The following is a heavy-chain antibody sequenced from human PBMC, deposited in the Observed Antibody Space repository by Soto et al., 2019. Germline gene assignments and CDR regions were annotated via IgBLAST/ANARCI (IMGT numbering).Heavy chain of an antibody. CDR3: ARDWSGVAAAGTYVY. V-gene: IGHV3-21*01. Sequence: GGSLRLSCAASGFTFSSYSMNWVRQAPGKGLEWVSSISSSSSYIYYADSVKGRFTISRDNAKNSLYLQMNSLRAEDTAVYYCARDWSGVAAAGTYVYWGQGTLVTVSS. CDR1: GFTFSSYS. CDR2: ISSSSSYI. J-gene: IGHJ4*02. D-gene: IGHD6-13*01.